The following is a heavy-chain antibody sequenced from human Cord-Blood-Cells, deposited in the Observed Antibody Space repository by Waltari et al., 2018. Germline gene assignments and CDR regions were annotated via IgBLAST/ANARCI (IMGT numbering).Heavy chain of an antibody. CDR1: GFTFSSYA. D-gene: IGHD2-2*01. V-gene: IGHV3-23*04. J-gene: IGHJ6*02. CDR2: SGGST. CDR3: AKGGYCSSTSCYYDFWSGYYYYYGMDV. Sequence: EVQLVESGGGLVQPGGSLRLSCAASGFTFSSYAMSWVRQAPGKGMEWVSGSGGSTYYADSVKGRFTISRDNSKNTLYLQMNSLRAEDTAVYYCAKGGYCSSTSCYYDFWSGYYYYYGMDVWGQGTTVTVSS.